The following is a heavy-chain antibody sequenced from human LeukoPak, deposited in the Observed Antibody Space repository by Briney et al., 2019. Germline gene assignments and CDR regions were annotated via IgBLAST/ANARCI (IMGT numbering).Heavy chain of an antibody. CDR1: GGSISGYF. Sequence: PSETLSLTCTVSGGSISGYFWSWIRQPAGKGLEWIGRIHTSGSTNYNPSLRSRVSMSVDTSKNKFSLNLNSVTAADTAVYYCASHSTSNWGVSVSWGQGTLVTVSS. V-gene: IGHV4-4*07. J-gene: IGHJ5*02. CDR3: ASHSTSNWGVSVS. D-gene: IGHD7-27*01. CDR2: IHTSGST.